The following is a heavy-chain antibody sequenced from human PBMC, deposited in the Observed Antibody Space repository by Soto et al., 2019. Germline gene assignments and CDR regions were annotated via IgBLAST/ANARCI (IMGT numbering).Heavy chain of an antibody. CDR3: ARETQRGYSGYEFYY. CDR2: IIPILGIA. Sequence: SVKVSCKASGGTFSSYTISWVRQAPGQGLEWMGRIIPILGIANYAQKFQGRVTITADKSTSTAYMELSSLRSEDTAVYYCARETQRGYSGYEFYYWGQGTLVTVAS. CDR1: GGTFSSYT. V-gene: IGHV1-69*04. D-gene: IGHD5-12*01. J-gene: IGHJ4*02.